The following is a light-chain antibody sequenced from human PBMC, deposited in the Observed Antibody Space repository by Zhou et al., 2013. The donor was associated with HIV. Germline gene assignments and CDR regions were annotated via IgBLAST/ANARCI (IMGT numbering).Light chain of an antibody. CDR1: QSVNND. J-gene: IGKJ4*01. CDR2: GTS. V-gene: IGKV3-15*01. CDR3: QQYARSPLT. Sequence: VMTQSPATLSVSPGERATLSCRASQSVNNDLAWYQQQPGQAPRLLIYGTSTRAAGIPAKFSGSGFGTEFTLTINRLEPQDFAVYYCQQYARSPLTFGGGTKVDIK.